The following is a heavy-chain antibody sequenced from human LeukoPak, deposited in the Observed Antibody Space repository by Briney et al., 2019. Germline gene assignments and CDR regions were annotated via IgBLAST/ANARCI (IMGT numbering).Heavy chain of an antibody. CDR3: AKEQKVVPAEGWLDP. CDR2: ISCSGGST. CDR1: GFTFSSYA. Sequence: GVSLRLSCAASGFTFSSYAMSWVGQAPGQGLEGVSVISCSGGSTYYADSVTGRFTISRDNSKNTLYLQMNRLRAEATAVYYCAKEQKVVPAEGWLDPWGEGTTVTVSS. D-gene: IGHD2-2*01. J-gene: IGHJ5*02. V-gene: IGHV3-23*01.